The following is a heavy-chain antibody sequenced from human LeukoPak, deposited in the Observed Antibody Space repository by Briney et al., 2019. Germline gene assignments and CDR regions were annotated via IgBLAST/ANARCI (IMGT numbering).Heavy chain of an antibody. Sequence: GASVKVSCKASGYTFTSYDINWVRQATGQGLEWMGWMNPNSGNTGYAQKFQGRVTMTRNTSISTAYMELSSLRSEDTAVYYCAGVGYSSGWYGNYWGQGTLVTVSS. CDR2: MNPNSGNT. CDR3: AGVGYSSGWYGNY. V-gene: IGHV1-8*01. CDR1: GYTFTSYD. D-gene: IGHD6-19*01. J-gene: IGHJ4*02.